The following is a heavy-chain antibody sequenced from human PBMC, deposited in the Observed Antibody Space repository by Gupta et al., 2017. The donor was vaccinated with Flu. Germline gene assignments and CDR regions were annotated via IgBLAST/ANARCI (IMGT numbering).Heavy chain of an antibody. V-gene: IGHV1-2*02. J-gene: IGHJ4*02. Sequence: QVQLVQSGAEVEKPGASVKVSCKASGYTFTGHHIHWVRQAPGQGLEWMGRINPNSGGKKYAQKCAGRVTMTTDTSIATAAMELGSLAFADTAVYYCESTWIEAWTPDFDYGGQGTLVTVSS. CDR2: INPNSGGK. D-gene: IGHD5-12*01. CDR3: ESTWIEAWTPDFDY. CDR1: GYTFTGHH.